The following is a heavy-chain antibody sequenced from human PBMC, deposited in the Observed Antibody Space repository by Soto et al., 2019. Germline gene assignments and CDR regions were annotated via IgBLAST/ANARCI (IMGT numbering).Heavy chain of an antibody. CDR3: ARAPVAGAEYYYYYYMDV. CDR2: MNPNSGNT. J-gene: IGHJ6*03. CDR1: GYTFTSYD. V-gene: IGHV1-8*01. D-gene: IGHD6-19*01. Sequence: GASVKVSCKASGYTFTSYDINWVRQATGQGLEWMGWMNPNSGNTGYAQKFQGRVTMTRNTSISTAYMELSSLRSEDTAVYYCARAPVAGAEYYYYYYMDVWGKGTTVTVSS.